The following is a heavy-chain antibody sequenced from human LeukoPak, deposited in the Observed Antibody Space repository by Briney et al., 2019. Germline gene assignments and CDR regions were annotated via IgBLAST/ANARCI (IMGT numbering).Heavy chain of an antibody. V-gene: IGHV3-21*01. CDR1: GFTFSSYS. D-gene: IGHD3-3*01. CDR3: ARVGRTTIFGVVIPNDY. Sequence: GGSLRLSCAASGFTFSSYSMNWVRQAPGKGLEWVSSISSSSSYIYYADSVKGRFTISRDNAKNSLYLQMNSLRAEDTAVYYCARVGRTTIFGVVIPNDYWGQGTLVTVSS. CDR2: ISSSSSYI. J-gene: IGHJ4*02.